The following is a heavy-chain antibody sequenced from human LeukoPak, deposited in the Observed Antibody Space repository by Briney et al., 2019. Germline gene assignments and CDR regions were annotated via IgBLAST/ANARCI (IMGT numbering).Heavy chain of an antibody. D-gene: IGHD2-2*01. CDR3: ARYHCSSTSCSSYSGFDP. V-gene: IGHV1-18*01. CDR2: VSAYNGNT. Sequence: ASVKVSCKASGYTFTSYGISWVRQAPGQGLEWMGWVSAYNGNTNYAQKLQGRVTMTTDTSTSTAYMELRSLRSDDTAVYYCARYHCSSTSCSSYSGFDPWGQGTLVTVSS. J-gene: IGHJ5*02. CDR1: GYTFTSYG.